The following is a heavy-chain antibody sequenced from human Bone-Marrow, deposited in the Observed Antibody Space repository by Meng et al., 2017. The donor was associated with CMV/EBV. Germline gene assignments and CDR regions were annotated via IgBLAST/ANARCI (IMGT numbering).Heavy chain of an antibody. CDR3: ARVPHRSGCTNGVCYYYYNGMDV. V-gene: IGHV3-7*01. D-gene: IGHD2-8*01. CDR2: IKQDGSEK. CDR1: GFTFSSYW. Sequence: GGSLRLSCAASGFTFSSYWMSWVRQAPGKGLEWVANIKQDGSEKYYVDSVKGRFTISRDNAKNSLYLQMNSLRAEDTAVYYCARVPHRSGCTNGVCYYYYNGMDVWGQGTTVTGSS. J-gene: IGHJ6*02.